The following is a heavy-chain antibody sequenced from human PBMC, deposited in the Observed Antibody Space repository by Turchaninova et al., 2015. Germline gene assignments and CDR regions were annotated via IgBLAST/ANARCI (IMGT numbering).Heavy chain of an antibody. D-gene: IGHD3-10*01. V-gene: IGHV4-59*01. Sequence: QVQLQESGPGLVKPSETLSLTCTVSGGSISSYYWSWIRQPPGKGLEWIGYIYYSGSTNYNPSLKSRVTISVDTSKNQFSRKLSSVTAADTAVYYCAREFGTRRRYFDYWGQGTLVTVSS. CDR2: IYYSGST. CDR1: GGSISSYY. CDR3: AREFGTRRRYFDY. J-gene: IGHJ4*02.